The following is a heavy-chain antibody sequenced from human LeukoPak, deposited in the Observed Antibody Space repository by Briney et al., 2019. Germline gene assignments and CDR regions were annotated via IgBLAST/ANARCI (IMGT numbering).Heavy chain of an antibody. D-gene: IGHD3-9*01. CDR1: GFTFGSYS. J-gene: IGHJ4*02. CDR2: ISSSSGYI. V-gene: IGHV3-21*06. CDR3: VREGTGVLRYLAY. Sequence: GGSLRLSCAGSGFTFGSYSMNWVSQAPGKGLEWVSSISSSSGYINYADSVKGRFTISRDNAKNSLFLQMNSLRVEDTAVYFCVREGTGVLRYLAYWGQGSLVTVSS.